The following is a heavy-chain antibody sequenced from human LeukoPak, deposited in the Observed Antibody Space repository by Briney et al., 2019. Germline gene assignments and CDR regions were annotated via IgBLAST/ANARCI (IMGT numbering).Heavy chain of an antibody. CDR3: ARSSPPRFDP. V-gene: IGHV4-31*03. CDR2: IYYSGST. J-gene: IGHJ5*02. D-gene: IGHD6-13*01. CDR1: GGSISSGGYY. Sequence: SETLSLTCTVSGGSISSGGYYWSWIRQHPGKGLEWIGYIYYSGSTYYNPSLKSRVTISVDTSKNQFSLKLSSVTAADTAVYYCARSSPPRFDPWSQGTLVTVSS.